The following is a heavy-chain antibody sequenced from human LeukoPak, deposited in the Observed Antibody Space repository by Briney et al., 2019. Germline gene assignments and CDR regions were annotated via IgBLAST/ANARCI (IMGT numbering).Heavy chain of an antibody. J-gene: IGHJ3*02. CDR3: ANQRAGIAARGAFDI. CDR1: GFTFSSYG. D-gene: IGHD6-6*01. V-gene: IGHV3-30*02. Sequence: PGGSLRLSCAASGFTFSSYGMHWVRQAPGKGLEWVAFIRYDESNKYYADSVKGRFTISRDNSKNTLYLQMNSLRAEDTAVYYCANQRAGIAARGAFDIWGQGTMVTVSS. CDR2: IRYDESNK.